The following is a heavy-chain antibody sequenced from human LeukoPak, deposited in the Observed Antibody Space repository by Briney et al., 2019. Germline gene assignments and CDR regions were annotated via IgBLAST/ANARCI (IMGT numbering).Heavy chain of an antibody. CDR1: GFTFSSYA. Sequence: GGSLRLSSAASGFTFSSYAMSWVRQAPGKGLEWVSAISGSGGSTYYADSVKGRFTISRDNSKNTLYLQMNSLRAEDTAVYYCAKPMVRGVIPGYWGQGTLVTVSS. V-gene: IGHV3-23*01. J-gene: IGHJ4*02. CDR2: ISGSGGST. D-gene: IGHD3-10*01. CDR3: AKPMVRGVIPGY.